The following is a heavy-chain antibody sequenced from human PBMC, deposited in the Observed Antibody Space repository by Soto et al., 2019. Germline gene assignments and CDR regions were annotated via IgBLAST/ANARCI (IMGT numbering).Heavy chain of an antibody. Sequence: QVQLMQSGAEVKKPGASVKVSCKASGDTFTDYYIHWVRQATGQGLEWMGTVNPSGGHTTYAQHFMCRVTMPRDTSTSTLYMELTSLTSDDTAIYYCARGGHVVVVTAALDYWGQGTLVTVSS. CDR1: GDTFTDYY. D-gene: IGHD2-21*02. V-gene: IGHV1-46*01. CDR2: VNPSGGHT. J-gene: IGHJ4*02. CDR3: ARGGHVVVVTAALDY.